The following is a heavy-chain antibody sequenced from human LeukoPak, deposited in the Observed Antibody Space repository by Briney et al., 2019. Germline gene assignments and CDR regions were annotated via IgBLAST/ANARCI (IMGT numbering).Heavy chain of an antibody. V-gene: IGHV4-39*01. D-gene: IGHD2-2*01. CDR3: ARQRIVVVPAAIYSYFLDNWFDP. CDR2: IDYSASV. J-gene: IGHJ5*02. Sequence: SGTLSLTCSVSGGSISSSSYYWGWIRQTPGKGLEWIVSIDYSASVYSNPSLKSRVTIPVDTSKNQFSLKLSSVTAADTAVYYCARQRIVVVPAAIYSYFLDNWFDPWGQGTLVTVSS. CDR1: GGSISSSSYY.